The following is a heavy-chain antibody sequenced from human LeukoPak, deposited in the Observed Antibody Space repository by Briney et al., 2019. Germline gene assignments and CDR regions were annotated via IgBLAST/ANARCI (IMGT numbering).Heavy chain of an antibody. D-gene: IGHD4-11*01. CDR3: ARADYSNYGDAFDI. CDR1: GGSVSSGSYY. J-gene: IGHJ3*02. V-gene: IGHV4-61*01. CDR2: IYYSGTT. Sequence: SETLSLTCTVSGGSVSSGSYYWSWLRQPPGKGLEWIGYIYYSGTTNYNPPLKSRVTISVDTSKNQFSLKLSSVTAADTAVYYCARADYSNYGDAFDIWGQGTMVTVSS.